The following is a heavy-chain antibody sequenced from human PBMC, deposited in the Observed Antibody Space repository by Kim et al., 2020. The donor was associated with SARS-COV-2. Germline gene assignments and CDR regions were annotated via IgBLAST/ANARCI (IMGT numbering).Heavy chain of an antibody. D-gene: IGHD7-27*01. Sequence: QKFQGRVTVTADKSTSTADMELSSLRSEETAVYYCARLAPPPGEHTPFDYWGQGTLVTVSS. CDR3: ARLAPPPGEHTPFDY. V-gene: IGHV1-69*02. J-gene: IGHJ4*02.